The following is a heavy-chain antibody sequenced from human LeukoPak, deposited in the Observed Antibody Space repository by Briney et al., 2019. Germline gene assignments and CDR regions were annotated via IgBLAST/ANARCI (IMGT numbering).Heavy chain of an antibody. V-gene: IGHV4-31*03. Sequence: SQTLSLTCTVSGGSISSGGYYWSWVRQHPGKGVEWIEYIYYSGSTYYNPSLKSRVTISVDTSKNQFSLKLSSVTAADTAVYYCARNGDYGDYGNYFHYWGQGTLVTVPS. J-gene: IGHJ4*02. CDR2: IYYSGST. D-gene: IGHD4-17*01. CDR3: ARNGDYGDYGNYFHY. CDR1: GGSISSGGYY.